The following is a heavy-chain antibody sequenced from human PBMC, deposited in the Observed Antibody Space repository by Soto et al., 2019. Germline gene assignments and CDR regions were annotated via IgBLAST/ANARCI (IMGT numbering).Heavy chain of an antibody. CDR1: GGTFSSYT. CDR2: INPILGIA. D-gene: IGHD3-10*01. CDR3: ASPNPRRGSRSLFDY. J-gene: IGHJ4*02. Sequence: QVQLVQSGAEVKKPGSSVKVSCKASGGTFSSYTISWVRQAPGQGLEWMGRINPILGIANYAQKFQGRLTIPANESTTTAYMAISSLMSEDTAMYYCASPNPRRGSRSLFDYWGQGTLVTVSS. V-gene: IGHV1-69*02.